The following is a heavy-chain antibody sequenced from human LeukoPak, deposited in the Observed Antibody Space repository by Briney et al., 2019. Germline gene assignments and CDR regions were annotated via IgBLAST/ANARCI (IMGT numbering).Heavy chain of an antibody. Sequence: ASVKVSCKVSGYTSTSPDINWVRQASGRGLEWLGWTNPRDNTGYAQKFQGRVTLTRDKSINTAYMELSSLRSEDTAVYYCARYTQHYGFDIWGQGTMVTVSA. CDR1: GYTSTSPD. CDR3: ARYTQHYGFDI. D-gene: IGHD3-3*02. CDR2: TNPRDNT. V-gene: IGHV1-8*01. J-gene: IGHJ3*02.